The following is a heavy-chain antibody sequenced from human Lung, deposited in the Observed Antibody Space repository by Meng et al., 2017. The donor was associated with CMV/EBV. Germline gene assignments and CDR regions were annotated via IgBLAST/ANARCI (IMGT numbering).Heavy chain of an antibody. D-gene: IGHD4-17*01. J-gene: IGHJ4*02. Sequence: GGSLRLXCVASGFTFDDHAMHWVRQAPGKGLEWVSGISWNSGNMGYADSVKGRFTISRDNAKNSLYLQMDNLGTEDTALYYCVRDRNYGVYLGSDYWGQGXLVTFSS. CDR3: VRDRNYGVYLGSDY. CDR2: ISWNSGNM. V-gene: IGHV3-9*01. CDR1: GFTFDDHA.